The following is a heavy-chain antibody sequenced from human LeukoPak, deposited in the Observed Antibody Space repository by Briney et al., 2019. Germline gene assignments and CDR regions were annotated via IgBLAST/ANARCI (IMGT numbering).Heavy chain of an antibody. CDR1: GITFSDYW. V-gene: IGHV3-7*01. D-gene: IGHD5-18*01. CDR2: INQNGGEN. CDR3: ARDGISGYSYGYDY. Sequence: GGSLRLSCAGSGITFSDYWMTWVRQAPGKGLEWVANINQNGGENYYVDSVKGRFTISRDNTKNSVYLQMNSLRAEDTAVYYCARDGISGYSYGYDYWGQGTLVTVSS. J-gene: IGHJ4*02.